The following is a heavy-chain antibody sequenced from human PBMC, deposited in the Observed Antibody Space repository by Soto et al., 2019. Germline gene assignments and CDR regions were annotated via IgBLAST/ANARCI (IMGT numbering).Heavy chain of an antibody. D-gene: IGHD3-10*01. V-gene: IGHV3-30*18. J-gene: IGHJ4*02. Sequence: GGSLRLSCAASGFTFSSYGMHWVRQAPGKGLEWVAVISYDGSNKYYADSVKGRFTISRDNSKNTLYLQMNSLRAEDTAVYYCAKDSSTTMVRGVMGNFDYWGQGTLVTVSS. CDR3: AKDSSTTMVRGVMGNFDY. CDR2: ISYDGSNK. CDR1: GFTFSSYG.